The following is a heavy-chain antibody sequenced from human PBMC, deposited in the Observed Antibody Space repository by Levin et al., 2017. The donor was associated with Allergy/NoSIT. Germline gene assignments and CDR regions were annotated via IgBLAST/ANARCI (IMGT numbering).Heavy chain of an antibody. V-gene: IGHV3-21*01. CDR2: ISSSSSYI. CDR3: AREQAVRY. CDR1: GFTFSSYS. Sequence: GESLKISCAASGFTFSSYSMNWVRQAPGKGLEWVSSISSSSSYIYYADSVKGRFTISRDNAKNSLYLQMNSLRAEDTAVYYCAREQAVRYWGQGTLVTVSS. D-gene: IGHD3-10*01. J-gene: IGHJ4*02.